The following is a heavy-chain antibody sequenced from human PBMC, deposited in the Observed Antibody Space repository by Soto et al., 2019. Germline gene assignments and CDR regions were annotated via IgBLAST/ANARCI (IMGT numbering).Heavy chain of an antibody. CDR2: IIPIFGTA. CDR1: GGTFSSYD. J-gene: IGHJ4*02. D-gene: IGHD6-19*01. Sequence: QVQLVQSGAEVKKPGSSVKVSCKASGGTFSSYDISWVRQAPGQGLEWMGGIIPIFGTANYAQKFQGRVTITADESTSTAYTELSSLRSEDTAVYYCARRYRYNGWYGYWGQGTLVTVSS. CDR3: ARRYRYNGWYGY. V-gene: IGHV1-69*12.